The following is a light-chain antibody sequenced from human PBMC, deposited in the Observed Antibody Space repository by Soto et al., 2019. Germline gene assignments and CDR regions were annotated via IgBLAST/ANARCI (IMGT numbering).Light chain of an antibody. Sequence: VVMTPSPATVYMSAGAGSTINSRASQSVRSNLAWYQQKPGQSPRLLIYGASTRATGIPARFSGSGSGTEFTLTICSLQSEDFAVYYCQQYNNWPPITFGQGTRLEIK. CDR2: GAS. V-gene: IGKV3-15*01. CDR1: QSVRSN. CDR3: QQYNNWPPIT. J-gene: IGKJ5*01.